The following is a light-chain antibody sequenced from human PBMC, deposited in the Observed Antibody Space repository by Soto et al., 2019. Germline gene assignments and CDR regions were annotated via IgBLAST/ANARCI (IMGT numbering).Light chain of an antibody. CDR3: QQYDYLPLT. CDR1: QDITHY. CDR2: DSS. J-gene: IGKJ4*01. Sequence: DIQMTQSPSSLSASVGDRVTITCQASQDITHYLSWYQQKPGKAPKLLIYDSSNLETGVPSRFSGSRSGTDFTFTISSLQPEDIATYYCQQYDYLPLTFGGGTKVEIK. V-gene: IGKV1-33*01.